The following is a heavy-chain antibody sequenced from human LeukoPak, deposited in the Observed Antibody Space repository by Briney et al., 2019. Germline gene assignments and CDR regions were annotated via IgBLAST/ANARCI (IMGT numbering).Heavy chain of an antibody. CDR1: GGSVSSYY. J-gene: IGHJ4*02. Sequence: PSETLSLTCTVSGGSVSSYYWSWMRQPAGKGLEWLGRINTSGNTKYNPSLKSRVTMSLDTSKNQVSLRLSSVTAADTAVYYCARGEHSADYWGPGALVTVSS. V-gene: IGHV4-4*07. CDR2: INTSGNT. D-gene: IGHD1/OR15-1a*01. CDR3: ARGEHSADY.